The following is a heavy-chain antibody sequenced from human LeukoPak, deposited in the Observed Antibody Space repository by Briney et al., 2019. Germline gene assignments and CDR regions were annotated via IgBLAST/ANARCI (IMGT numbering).Heavy chain of an antibody. CDR1: GGTFSSYA. CDR2: IKQDGSEK. D-gene: IGHD3-3*01. V-gene: IGHV3-7*01. J-gene: IGHJ4*02. CDR3: ARDRGRPEYYDFWSGYYFDY. Sequence: ASVKVSCKASGGTFSSYAISWVRQAPGKGLEWVANIKQDGSEKYYVDSVKGRFTISRDNAKNSLYLQMNSLRAEDTAVYYCARDRGRPEYYDFWSGYYFDYRGQGTLVTVSS.